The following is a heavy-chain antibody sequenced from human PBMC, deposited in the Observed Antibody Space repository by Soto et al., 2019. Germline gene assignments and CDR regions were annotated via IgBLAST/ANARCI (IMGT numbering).Heavy chain of an antibody. V-gene: IGHV1-46*01. CDR1: GYTFTSYY. J-gene: IGHJ6*02. D-gene: IGHD5-12*01. CDR3: ARGDIVAIFGMDV. Sequence: ASVKVSCKASGYTFTSYYMHWVRQAPGQGLEWMGIINPTGGSTTYAQKFQGRVTMTRDTSTSTVYMELSSLRSEDTAVYYCARGDIVAIFGMDVWGQGTTVTVSS. CDR2: INPTGGST.